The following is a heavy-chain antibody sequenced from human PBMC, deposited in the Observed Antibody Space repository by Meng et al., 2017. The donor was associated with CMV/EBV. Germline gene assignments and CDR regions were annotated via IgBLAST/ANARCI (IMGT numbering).Heavy chain of an antibody. J-gene: IGHJ4*02. CDR3: ASLTTGGSSRTLDY. CDR2: ISYDGSNK. CDR1: GFPFSSYA. Sequence: GGSLRLSCAASGFPFSSYAMHWVRQAPGKGLEWVAVISYDGSNKYYADSVKGRFTISRDNSKNTLYLQMNSLRAEDTAVYYCASLTTGGSSRTLDYWGQGTLVTVSS. V-gene: IGHV3-30-3*01. D-gene: IGHD1-1*01.